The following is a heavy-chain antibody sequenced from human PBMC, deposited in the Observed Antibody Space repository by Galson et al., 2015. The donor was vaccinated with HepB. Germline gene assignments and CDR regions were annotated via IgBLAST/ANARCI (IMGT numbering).Heavy chain of an antibody. Sequence: SVKVSCKVSGYTLTELSMHWVRQAPGKGLEWMGGFDPEDGETIYAQKFQGRVTMTRNTSISTAYMQLSSLRSEDTAVYYCARGRYCTSGACPYYFDNWGQGTLVTVSS. D-gene: IGHD2-8*01. CDR3: ARGRYCTSGACPYYFDN. J-gene: IGHJ4*02. V-gene: IGHV1-24*01. CDR2: FDPEDGET. CDR1: GYTLTELS.